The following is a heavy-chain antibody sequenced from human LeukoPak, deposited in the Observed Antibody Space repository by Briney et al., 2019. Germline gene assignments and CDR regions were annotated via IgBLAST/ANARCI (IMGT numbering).Heavy chain of an antibody. V-gene: IGHV1-18*01. D-gene: IGHD1-26*01. J-gene: IGHJ3*01. Sequence: GASVKVSCKASGYIFSNYAVSWVRQAPGHGLEWMGWVSTYNGKTNYAQKFQDRVTMTTDTSTRIVYMDLRSLRSDDTAMYYCARDQSGPPLEDAFEVWGQGTMVIVSS. CDR3: ARDQSGPPLEDAFEV. CDR2: VSTYNGKT. CDR1: GYIFSNYA.